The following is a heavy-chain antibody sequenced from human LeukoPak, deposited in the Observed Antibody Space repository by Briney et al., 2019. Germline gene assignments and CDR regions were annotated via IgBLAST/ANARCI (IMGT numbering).Heavy chain of an antibody. D-gene: IGHD3-10*01. V-gene: IGHV1-18*01. CDR2: ISAYNGNT. CDR3: ARSMVRGVIIYYYYYYMDV. Sequence: ASVKVSCKASGYTFTSYGISWVRQAPGQGLEWMGWISAYNGNTNYAQKLQGRVTMTTDTSTSTAYTELRSLRSDDTAVYYCARSMVRGVIIYYYYYYMDVWGKGTTVTVSS. CDR1: GYTFTSYG. J-gene: IGHJ6*03.